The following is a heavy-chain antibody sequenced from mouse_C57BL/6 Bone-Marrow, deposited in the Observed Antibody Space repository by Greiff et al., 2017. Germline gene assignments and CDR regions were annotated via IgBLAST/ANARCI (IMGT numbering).Heavy chain of an antibody. D-gene: IGHD1-1*01. Sequence: EVKLMESGGDLVKPGGSLKLSCAASGFTFSSYGMSWVRQTPDKGLEWVATISSGGSYTYYPDSVKGRFTISRDNAKNTLYLQMSSLKSEDTAMYYCASGLVVAMDYWVQGTSVTVSS. CDR3: ASGLVVAMDY. J-gene: IGHJ4*01. V-gene: IGHV5-6*01. CDR2: ISSGGSYT. CDR1: GFTFSSYG.